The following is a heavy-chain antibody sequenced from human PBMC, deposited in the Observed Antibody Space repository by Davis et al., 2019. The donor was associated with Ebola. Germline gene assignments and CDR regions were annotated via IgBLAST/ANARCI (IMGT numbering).Heavy chain of an antibody. Sequence: PGGSLRLSCAASGFRLISYGMHWVRQAPGKGLEWVAVLRHDGINEYYGESVKGRFTVSRDTSKNTVYLQMNNLRAEDTAVYYCTGAISYGWFDPWGQGTLVTVSS. CDR1: GFRLISYG. J-gene: IGHJ5*02. CDR3: TGAISYGWFDP. D-gene: IGHD4-17*01. V-gene: IGHV3-30*02. CDR2: LRHDGINE.